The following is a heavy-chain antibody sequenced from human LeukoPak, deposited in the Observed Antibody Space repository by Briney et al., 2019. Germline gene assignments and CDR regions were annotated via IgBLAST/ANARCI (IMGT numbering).Heavy chain of an antibody. D-gene: IGHD3-3*01. V-gene: IGHV4-39*01. CDR3: ARRSAFLESPRDH. J-gene: IGHJ4*02. CDR1: GDSISSSSCY. Sequence: SETLSLTCTVSGDSISSSSCYWDWVRQPPGKGLEWIGSIYYSGSTFYNPSLKSRVTISVDTSRNLFSLKLSSVTAADTAVYYCARRSAFLESPRDHWGQGTLATVSS. CDR2: IYYSGST.